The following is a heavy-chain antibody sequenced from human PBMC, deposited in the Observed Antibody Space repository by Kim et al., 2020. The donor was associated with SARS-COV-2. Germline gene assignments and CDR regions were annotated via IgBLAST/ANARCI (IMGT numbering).Heavy chain of an antibody. V-gene: IGHV3-30*09. D-gene: IGHD3-22*01. CDR1: GSTFSRYA. CDR3: ARQDPQYYYDSSGYTSHYYYGMDV. J-gene: IGHJ6*02. Sequence: GGSLRLSCAASGSTFSRYAMHWVRQAPGKGLEWVAVISYDGSNKYYADSVKGRFAISRDNSKNTLYLQMNSLRAEDTAVYYCARQDPQYYYDSSGYTSHYYYGMDVWGQGTTVTVSS. CDR2: ISYDGSNK.